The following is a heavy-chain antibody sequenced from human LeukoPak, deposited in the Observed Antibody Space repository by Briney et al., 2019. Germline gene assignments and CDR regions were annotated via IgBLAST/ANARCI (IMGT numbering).Heavy chain of an antibody. V-gene: IGHV6-1*01. CDR2: TYYRSKWYN. D-gene: IGHD3-10*01. CDR3: ARSPSRVRGVDYYGMDV. J-gene: IGHJ6*02. CDR1: RDSVSSNSAA. Sequence: SQTLSLTFAISRDSVSSNSAAWNWIRQSPSRGLEWLVRTYYRSKWYNDYAVSVKSRITISPDTSKNQFSLQLNSVTPEDTAVYYCARSPSRVRGVDYYGMDVWGQGTTVTVSS.